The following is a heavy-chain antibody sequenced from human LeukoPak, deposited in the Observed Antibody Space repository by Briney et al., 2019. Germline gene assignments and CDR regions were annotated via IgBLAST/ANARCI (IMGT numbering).Heavy chain of an antibody. CDR3: ARSSESYDSSGYYSYYFDY. V-gene: IGHV4-39*07. CDR2: IYYSGKT. Sequence: PSETLSLTCTVSGGSIISSSYYWGWIRQPPGTGLEWIGSIYYSGKTDYNPSLKSRVTISVETSKNQFSLKLSSVTAADTAVYYCARSSESYDSSGYYSYYFDYWGQGTLVTVSS. CDR1: GGSIISSSYY. D-gene: IGHD3-22*01. J-gene: IGHJ4*02.